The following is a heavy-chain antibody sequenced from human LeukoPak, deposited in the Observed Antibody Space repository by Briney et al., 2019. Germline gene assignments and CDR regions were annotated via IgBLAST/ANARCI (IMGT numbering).Heavy chain of an antibody. D-gene: IGHD6-13*01. V-gene: IGHV4-30-4*01. CDR1: GGSISSGDYS. CDR2: IYYSGST. Sequence: SETLSLTCTVSGGSISSGDYSWSWIRQPPGKGLEWIGYIYYSGSTYYNPSLKSRVTISVDTSKNQFSLKLSSVTAADTAVYYCARVSAAGTNYTPWFVHSDQKYYYYGMDVWGQGTTVTVSS. CDR3: ARVSAAGTNYTPWFVHSDQKYYYYGMDV. J-gene: IGHJ6*02.